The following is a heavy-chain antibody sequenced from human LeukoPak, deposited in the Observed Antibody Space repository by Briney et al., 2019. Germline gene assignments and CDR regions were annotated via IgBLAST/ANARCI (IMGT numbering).Heavy chain of an antibody. CDR3: ARDNWGYYDAFDI. Sequence: GGSLRLSCAASGFTFSSCWMSWVRQAPGKGLEWVANIKQDGSEKYYVDSVKGRFTISRDNAKNSLYLQMNSLRAEDTAVYYCARDNWGYYDAFDIRGQGTMVTVSS. D-gene: IGHD7-27*01. V-gene: IGHV3-7*01. J-gene: IGHJ3*02. CDR1: GFTFSSCW. CDR2: IKQDGSEK.